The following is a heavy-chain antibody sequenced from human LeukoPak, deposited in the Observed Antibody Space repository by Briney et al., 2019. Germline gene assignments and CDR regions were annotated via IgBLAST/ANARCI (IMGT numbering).Heavy chain of an antibody. D-gene: IGHD6-19*01. J-gene: IGHJ6*02. CDR1: GFTFSSYA. CDR2: ISYDGSNK. Sequence: GSLRLSCAASGFTFSSYAMHWVRQAPGKGLEWVAVISYDGSNKYYADSVKGRFTISRDNSKNTLYLQMNSLRAEDTAVYYCAREDSSGSYGMDVWGQGTTVTVSS. V-gene: IGHV3-30-3*01. CDR3: AREDSSGSYGMDV.